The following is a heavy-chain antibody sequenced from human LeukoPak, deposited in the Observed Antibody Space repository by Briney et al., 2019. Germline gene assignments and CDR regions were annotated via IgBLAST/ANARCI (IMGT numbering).Heavy chain of an antibody. D-gene: IGHD6-19*01. Sequence: ESGPTLVNPTQTLTLTCTFSGFSLSTSGVGVGWIRQPPGKALEWLALIYWNDDKRYSPSLKSRLTITKDTSKNQVVLTMTNMDPVDTATYYCAHTPGYSSGWYDPLSVYYWGQGTLVTVSS. CDR3: AHTPGYSSGWYDPLSVYY. CDR1: GFSLSTSGVG. CDR2: IYWNDDK. V-gene: IGHV2-5*01. J-gene: IGHJ4*02.